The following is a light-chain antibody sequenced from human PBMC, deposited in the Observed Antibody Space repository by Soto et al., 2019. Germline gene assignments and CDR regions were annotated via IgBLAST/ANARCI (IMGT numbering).Light chain of an antibody. CDR1: LSFGSNN. CDR3: QQYNNWPPNT. CDR2: YAS. Sequence: EIVLTQSPDTLSLSPGEIATLYFSASLSFGSNNLAWYQQRPGQAPRLLFSYASTRAFGVPERFSGSGSGTEFTLTISSLQSEDFAVYYCQQYNNWPPNTFGQGTRLEIK. J-gene: IGKJ5*01. V-gene: IGKV3D-15*01.